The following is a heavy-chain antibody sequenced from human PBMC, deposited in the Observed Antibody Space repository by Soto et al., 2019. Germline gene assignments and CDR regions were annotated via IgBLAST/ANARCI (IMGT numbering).Heavy chain of an antibody. Sequence: QVQLVQSGAEVKKPGASVKVSCKASGFTFTNYFFHWVRQAPRQGLEWMGIINPYDGSTNYVQRLQGRVTMTSDTSTSTVYMELSSLRSEDTAVYYCARGDGRGSSGFYYYSGMDVWGHGTTVTVSS. CDR3: ARGDGRGSSGFYYYSGMDV. CDR2: INPYDGST. J-gene: IGHJ6*02. D-gene: IGHD6-25*01. V-gene: IGHV1-46*01. CDR1: GFTFTNYF.